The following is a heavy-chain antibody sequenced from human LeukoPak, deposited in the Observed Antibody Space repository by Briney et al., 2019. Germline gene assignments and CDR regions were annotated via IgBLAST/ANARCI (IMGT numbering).Heavy chain of an antibody. CDR3: ARDSSPQWLVRDYFDY. CDR2: INPNSGGT. CDR1: GYTFTGYY. V-gene: IGHV1-2*02. J-gene: IGHJ4*02. Sequence: GASVKVSCKASGYTFTGYYMHWVRQAPGQGLEWMGWINPNSGGTNYAQKFQGRVTMTRDTSISTAYMELSRLRSDDTAVYYCARDSSPQWLVRDYFDYWGQGTLVTVSS. D-gene: IGHD6-19*01.